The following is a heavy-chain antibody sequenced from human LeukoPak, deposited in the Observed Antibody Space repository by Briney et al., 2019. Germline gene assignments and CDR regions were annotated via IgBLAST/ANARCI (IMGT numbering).Heavy chain of an antibody. CDR3: ATSGSYVPAVFDY. J-gene: IGHJ4*02. V-gene: IGHV3-23*01. Sequence: GGSLRLSCAASGFTFSSYAMSWVRQAPGKGLEWVSAISGSGGSTYYADSVKGRFTISRDNSKNTLYLQMNSPRAEDTAVHYCATSGSYVPAVFDYWGQGTLVTVSS. CDR1: GFTFSSYA. CDR2: ISGSGGST. D-gene: IGHD1-26*01.